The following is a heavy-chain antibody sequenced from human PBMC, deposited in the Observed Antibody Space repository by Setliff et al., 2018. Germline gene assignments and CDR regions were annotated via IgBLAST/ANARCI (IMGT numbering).Heavy chain of an antibody. CDR1: GGSFNSANYY. V-gene: IGHV4-30-4*08. CDR3: ALDYGIDAFDI. Sequence: SETLSLTCTVSGGSFNSANYYWDWIRQPPGKGLEWIGYIYYSGSTYYNPSLKSRVTISVDTSKNQFSLKLSSVTAADTAVYYCALDYGIDAFDIWGQGTMVTVSS. D-gene: IGHD3-16*01. CDR2: IYYSGST. J-gene: IGHJ3*02.